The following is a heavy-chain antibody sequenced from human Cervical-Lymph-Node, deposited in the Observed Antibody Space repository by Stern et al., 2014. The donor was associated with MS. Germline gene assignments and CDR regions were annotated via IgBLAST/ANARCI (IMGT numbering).Heavy chain of an antibody. CDR2: ISDTGTT. J-gene: IGHJ2*01. CDR1: GGAVSDYY. D-gene: IGHD2-21*02. CDR3: ARDPSTTASDWFFDL. V-gene: IGHV4-59*02. Sequence: QVQLQESGPGLVKHSETLSLTCTVSGGAVSDYYWTWIRQRPGKGLEWIGYISDTGTTNYNPSLHSRVTITLDTSQNQVSLRLRSVTAADTAVYYCARDPSTTASDWFFDLWGRGSLVTVSS.